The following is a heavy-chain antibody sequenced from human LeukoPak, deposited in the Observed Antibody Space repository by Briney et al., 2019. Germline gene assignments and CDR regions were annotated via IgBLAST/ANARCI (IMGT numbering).Heavy chain of an antibody. CDR1: KFTFSTYS. CDR3: AQTSGY. Sequence: GGSLRLSCAASKFTFSTYSVMCVRQAPGKAREGFSYISTGGSPIYYADSVKGRFTISRDNAKNSLYLHMSSLRAEDTAVYYCAQTSGYWGQGTLVTVSS. J-gene: IGHJ4*02. V-gene: IGHV3-48*01. CDR2: ISTGGSPI.